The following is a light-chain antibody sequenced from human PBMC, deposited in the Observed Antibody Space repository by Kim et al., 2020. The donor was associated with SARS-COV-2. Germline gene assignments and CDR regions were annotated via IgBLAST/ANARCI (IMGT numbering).Light chain of an antibody. CDR2: EVI. Sequence: PGQYVTISCSGTSSDFGGFNYVSWYQQHPGKAPKLIIYEVIKRPSGVPDRFSGSRSGYTASLTISGLQAEDEADYYCTKHGGFNYVFGTGTKVTVL. CDR3: TKHGGFNYV. J-gene: IGLJ1*01. V-gene: IGLV2-8*01. CDR1: SSDFGGFNY.